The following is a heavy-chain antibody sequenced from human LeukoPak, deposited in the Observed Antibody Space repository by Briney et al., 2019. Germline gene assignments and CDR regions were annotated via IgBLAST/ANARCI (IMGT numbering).Heavy chain of an antibody. J-gene: IGHJ4*02. D-gene: IGHD4-17*01. CDR2: IYPGDSDT. V-gene: IGHV5-51*01. CDR3: ARSPSPYDYGDYGELLNDY. Sequence: KHGESLKISCKGSGYSFTSYWIGWVRQMPGKGLEWMGIIYPGDSDTNYSPSFQGQVTISADKSISTAYLQWSSLKASDTAMYYCARSPSPYDYGDYGELLNDYWGQGTLVTVSS. CDR1: GYSFTSYW.